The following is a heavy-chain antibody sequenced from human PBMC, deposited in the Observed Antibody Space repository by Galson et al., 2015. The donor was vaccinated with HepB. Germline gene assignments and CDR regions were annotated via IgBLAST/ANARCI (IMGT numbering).Heavy chain of an antibody. V-gene: IGHV1-58*02. CDR2: IVVGSGNT. J-gene: IGHJ6*02. CDR3: AAETDIAVAANYYYYGMDV. D-gene: IGHD6-19*01. Sequence: SVKVSCKASGFTFTSSAMQWVRQARGQRLEWIGWIVVGSGNTNYAQKFQERVTITRDMSTSTAYMELSSLRSEDTAVYYCAAETDIAVAANYYYYGMDVWGQGTTVTVSS. CDR1: GFTFTSSA.